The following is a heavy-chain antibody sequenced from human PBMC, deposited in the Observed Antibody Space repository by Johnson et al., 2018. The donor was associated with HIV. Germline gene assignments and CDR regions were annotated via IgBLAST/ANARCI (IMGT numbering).Heavy chain of an antibody. D-gene: IGHD2/OR15-2a*01. V-gene: IGHV3-66*01. CDR1: GFTVSSNY. CDR3: TTEVYRMTAFDI. Sequence: VQLVESGGGLVQPGGSLRLSCAASGFTVSSNYMSWVRQAPGKGLGWVSLIYSGGSTYYADSVKGRFTNSSDHSKNTLYLQIKRLRAEDTAVYYCTTEVYRMTAFDIWGQGTMVTVSS. CDR2: IYSGGST. J-gene: IGHJ3*02.